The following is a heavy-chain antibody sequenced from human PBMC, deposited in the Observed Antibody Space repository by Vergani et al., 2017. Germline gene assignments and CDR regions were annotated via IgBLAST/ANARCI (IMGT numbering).Heavy chain of an antibody. CDR3: AKRAGYNYLDY. CDR2: IQKDGIDK. V-gene: IGHV3-30*02. J-gene: IGHJ4*01. CDR1: GFPFSTYG. D-gene: IGHD5-24*01. Sequence: QVQLVESGGGVVQPGESLRLSCAASGFPFSTYGMHWVRQAPGKGLEWVAFIQKDGIDKFYADSLRGRFTISRDNAKNSLFLQMNSLRAEDTAVYFCAKRAGYNYLDYWGLGTLVTVSS.